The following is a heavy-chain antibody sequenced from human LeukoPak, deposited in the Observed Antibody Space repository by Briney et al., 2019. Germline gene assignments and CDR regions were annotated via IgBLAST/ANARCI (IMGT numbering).Heavy chain of an antibody. CDR1: GLIFSNYD. D-gene: IGHD2/OR15-2a*01. Sequence: PGGSLRLSCGVSGLIFSNYDMYWIRQAPGKGLEWVALIHYDGSNEFYAASVKGRFAIFRDNSKNTLYLQMNSLRAEDAAVYFCATPGGWANRKDKPSDFWGQGTLVTVSS. CDR3: ATPGGWANRKDKPSDF. CDR2: IHYDGSNE. J-gene: IGHJ4*02. V-gene: IGHV3-30*02.